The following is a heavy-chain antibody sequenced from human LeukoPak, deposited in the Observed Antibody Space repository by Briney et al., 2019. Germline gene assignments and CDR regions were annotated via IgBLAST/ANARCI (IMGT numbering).Heavy chain of an antibody. CDR1: GFTFSSYW. Sequence: GGSLRLSCAASGFTFSSYWIHWVRQAPGKGLVWVSRINSDGSSTSYADSVKGRFTISRDNAKNTLYLQMNSLRAEDTAVYYCAIDSSGWTTFDYWGQGTLVTVSS. V-gene: IGHV3-74*01. J-gene: IGHJ4*02. CDR2: INSDGSST. D-gene: IGHD6-19*01. CDR3: AIDSSGWTTFDY.